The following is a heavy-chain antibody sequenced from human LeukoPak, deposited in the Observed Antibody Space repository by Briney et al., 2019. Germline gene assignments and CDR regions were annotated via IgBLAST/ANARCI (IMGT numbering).Heavy chain of an antibody. CDR1: GFTFSSYG. CDR2: ISGSGGST. V-gene: IGHV3-23*01. J-gene: IGHJ4*02. CDR3: TTDYSSSFYY. D-gene: IGHD6-13*01. Sequence: PGGSLRLSCAASGFTFSSYGMSWVRQAPGKGLEWVSAISGSGGSTYYADSVKGRFTISRDNSKNTLYLQMNSLKTEDTAVYYCTTDYSSSFYYWGQGTLVTVSS.